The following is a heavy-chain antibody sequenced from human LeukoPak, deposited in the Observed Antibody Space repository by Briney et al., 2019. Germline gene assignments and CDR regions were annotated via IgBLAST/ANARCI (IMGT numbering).Heavy chain of an antibody. Sequence: ASVKVSCKASGYTFTGYYMHWVRQAPGQGLEWMGWINPNSGGTNYAQKFQGRVTMTRDTSISTAYMELSRLRSDDTAVYYCARDRTSSSGTLWFDPWGQGTLVTVSS. V-gene: IGHV1-2*02. J-gene: IGHJ5*02. D-gene: IGHD6-13*01. CDR1: GYTFTGYY. CDR3: ARDRTSSSGTLWFDP. CDR2: INPNSGGT.